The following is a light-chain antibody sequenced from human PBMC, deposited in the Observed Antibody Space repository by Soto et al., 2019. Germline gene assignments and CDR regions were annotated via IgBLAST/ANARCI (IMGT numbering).Light chain of an antibody. Sequence: QSALTQPASVSESPVQSITISCAGTSSDIGGYNYVSWYQQHPDKAPKLMIYGVTNRPSGVSDRFSGSKSGNTASLTISGRQAEDEADYHCTSYTSSSTYGFGTGTKVTVL. CDR1: SSDIGGYNY. CDR2: GVT. J-gene: IGLJ1*01. CDR3: TSYTSSSTYG. V-gene: IGLV2-14*01.